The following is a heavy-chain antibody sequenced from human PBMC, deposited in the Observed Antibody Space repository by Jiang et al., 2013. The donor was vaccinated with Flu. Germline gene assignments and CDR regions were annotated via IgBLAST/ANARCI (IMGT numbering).Heavy chain of an antibody. J-gene: IGHJ4*02. V-gene: IGHV4-39*01. Sequence: LKPSETLSLTCTVSGGSVSSGGDYWGWVRQPPGKGLEWIADIYHAGITNYNPSLRSRLTISLDTSKNQFSVRLSSVTXADTAIYYCARQRAEGFDYWGQGTAVTVSS. CDR2: IYHAGIT. CDR3: ARQRAEGFDY. CDR1: GGSVSSGGDY.